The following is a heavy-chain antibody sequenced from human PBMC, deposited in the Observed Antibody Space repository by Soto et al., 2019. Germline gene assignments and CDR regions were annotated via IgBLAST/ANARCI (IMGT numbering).Heavy chain of an antibody. J-gene: IGHJ4*02. D-gene: IGHD3-22*01. Sequence: QVQLVESGGGVVQPGGSLRLSCAASGFAFSTSVIHWARQAPGKGLEWMAHISYNGNKKHYADSVKGRFTVSRDISESTLYLQMNSLRAEDTAVYYCAREQFEDGRGHYDHWGQGTLVSVSS. CDR2: ISYNGNKK. V-gene: IGHV3-30*03. CDR3: AREQFEDGRGHYDH. CDR1: GFAFSTSV.